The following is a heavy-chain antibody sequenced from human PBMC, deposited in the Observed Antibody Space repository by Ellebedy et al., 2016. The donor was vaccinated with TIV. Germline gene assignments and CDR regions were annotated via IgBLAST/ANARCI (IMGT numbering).Heavy chain of an antibody. CDR2: MNQVGSEK. D-gene: IGHD5-12*01. Sequence: GESLKISCAASGFTFTTYWMSCARQAPGQGLEWVANMNQVGSEKYYVDSVKGRFTISRDNDQNSLYLHMNNLRAEDTAVYYCARDPNSPGDTGYGDYWGQGVVVTVST. J-gene: IGHJ4*02. CDR1: GFTFTTYW. CDR3: ARDPNSPGDTGYGDY. V-gene: IGHV3-7*03.